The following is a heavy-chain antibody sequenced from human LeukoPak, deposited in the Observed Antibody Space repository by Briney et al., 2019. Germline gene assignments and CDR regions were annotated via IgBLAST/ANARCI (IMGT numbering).Heavy chain of an antibody. CDR3: AKDGYNYLDYYYGMDV. J-gene: IGHJ6*02. CDR1: GFTFDDYA. V-gene: IGHV3-9*01. Sequence: GGSLRLSCAASGFTFDDYAMHWVRHAPGKGLEWVSGISWNSGSIGYADSVKGRFTISRDNAKNSLYLQMNSLRAEDTALYYCAKDGYNYLDYYYGMDVWGQGTTVTVSS. D-gene: IGHD5-24*01. CDR2: ISWNSGSI.